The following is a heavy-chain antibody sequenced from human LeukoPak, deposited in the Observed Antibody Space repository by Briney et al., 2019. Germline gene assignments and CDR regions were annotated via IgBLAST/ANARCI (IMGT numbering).Heavy chain of an antibody. V-gene: IGHV3-20*04. J-gene: IGHJ6*04. CDR1: GFTFDDYG. CDR3: AELGITMIGGV. Sequence: PGGSLRLSCAASGFTFDDYGMNWVRQAPGKGLEWVSGINWNGGSTGYGDSVKGRFTISRDNAKNSLYLQMNSLRAEDTAVYYCAELGITMIGGVWGKGTTVTISS. D-gene: IGHD3-10*02. CDR2: INWNGGST.